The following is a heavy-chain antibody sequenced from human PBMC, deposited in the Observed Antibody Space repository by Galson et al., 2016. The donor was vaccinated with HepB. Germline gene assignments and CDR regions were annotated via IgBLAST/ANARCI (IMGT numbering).Heavy chain of an antibody. V-gene: IGHV4-61*01. CDR2: IYYIGNT. CDR1: GASVTTGNYR. CDR3: AASVPDFGDYVSFDF. D-gene: IGHD4-17*01. Sequence: SETLSLTCTVSGASVTTGNYRWSWIRRPPGKSLEWLGYIYYIGNTKYKPSVESRVTMLRDTSKNQFSLRLTSVTAADTAVYYCAASVPDFGDYVSFDFWGRGTLVTVSS. J-gene: IGHJ4*02.